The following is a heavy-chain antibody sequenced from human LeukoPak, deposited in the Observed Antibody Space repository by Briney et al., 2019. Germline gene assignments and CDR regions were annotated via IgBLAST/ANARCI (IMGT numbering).Heavy chain of an antibody. Sequence: SQTLSLTCTVSGGSISSGGYYWSWIRQHPGKGLEWIGYIYYSGSTYYNPSLKSRVTISVDTSKNQFSLKLSSVTAADTAVYYCARSYSNGYYYYYGMDVWGKGTTVTVSS. CDR2: IYYSGST. J-gene: IGHJ6*04. CDR1: GGSISSGGYY. V-gene: IGHV4-31*03. D-gene: IGHD5-18*01. CDR3: ARSYSNGYYYYYGMDV.